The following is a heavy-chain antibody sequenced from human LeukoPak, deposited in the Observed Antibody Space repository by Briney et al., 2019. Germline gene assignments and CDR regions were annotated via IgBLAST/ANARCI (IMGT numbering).Heavy chain of an antibody. D-gene: IGHD5-12*01. CDR2: IYSGGST. V-gene: IGHV3-53*01. CDR1: GFTFSNYA. CDR3: ARGNSGYDWFYYYGMDV. J-gene: IGHJ6*02. Sequence: GGSLRLSCAASGFTFSNYAMSWVRQAPGKGLEWVSVIYSGGSTYYADSVKGRFTISRDNSKNTLYLQMNSLRAEDTAVYYCARGNSGYDWFYYYGMDVWGQGTTVTVSS.